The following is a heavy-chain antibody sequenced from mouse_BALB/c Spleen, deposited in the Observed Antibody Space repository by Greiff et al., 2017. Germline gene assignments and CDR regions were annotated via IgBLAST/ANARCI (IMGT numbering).Heavy chain of an antibody. V-gene: IGHV1-80*01. D-gene: IGHD1-1*01. Sequence: VQLQQSGAELVRPGSSVKISCKASGYAFSSYWMNWVKQRPGQGLEWIGQIYPGDGDTNHNGKFKGKATLTADKSSSTAYMQLSSLTSEDSAVYFCARDGRGWFAYWGQGTLVTVSA. CDR1: GYAFSSYW. CDR3: ARDGRGWFAY. J-gene: IGHJ3*01. CDR2: IYPGDGDT.